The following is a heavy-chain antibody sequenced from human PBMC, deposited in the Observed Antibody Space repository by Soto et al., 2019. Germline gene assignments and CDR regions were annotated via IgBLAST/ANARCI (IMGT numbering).Heavy chain of an antibody. CDR3: ARAPPLNYDILTGYYGYYFGY. J-gene: IGHJ4*02. CDR2: IYYSGST. D-gene: IGHD3-9*01. CDR1: GGSISSGGYY. V-gene: IGHV4-31*03. Sequence: SETLSLTCTVSGGSISSGGYYWSWIRQHPGKGLEWIGYIYYSGSTYYNPSLKSRVTISVDTSKNQFSLKLSSVTAADTAVYYCARAPPLNYDILTGYYGYYFGYWGQGTLVTVSS.